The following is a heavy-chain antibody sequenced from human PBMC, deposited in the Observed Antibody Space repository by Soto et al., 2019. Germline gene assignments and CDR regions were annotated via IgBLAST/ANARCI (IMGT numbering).Heavy chain of an antibody. J-gene: IGHJ4*02. CDR2: INPSGGST. D-gene: IGHD3-22*01. Sequence: QVQLVQSGAEVKKPGASVKVSCKASGYTFTSYYMHWVRQAPGQGLEWMGIINPSGGSTSYAQKFQGRVTMTRDTSTSTVYMELSSLRSEDTAVYYCARDSGSDYYDSSGYITPGDYWGQGTLVTVSS. CDR1: GYTFTSYY. CDR3: ARDSGSDYYDSSGYITPGDY. V-gene: IGHV1-46*01.